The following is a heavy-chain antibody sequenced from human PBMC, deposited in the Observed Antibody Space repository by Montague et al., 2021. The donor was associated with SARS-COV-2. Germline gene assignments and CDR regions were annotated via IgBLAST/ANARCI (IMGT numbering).Heavy chain of an antibody. J-gene: IGHJ6*02. D-gene: IGHD3-9*01. Sequence: SETLSLTCTVSGGSISTYYWHWIRQFPGKGLEWIGYIDYSGSTNYNPSLQSRVTISVDTSKIQFSLKLNSVTAADTAVYYCARLPYDNSYGMDVWGQGTTVTVSS. CDR2: IDYSGST. CDR3: ARLPYDNSYGMDV. V-gene: IGHV4-59*01. CDR1: GGSISTYY.